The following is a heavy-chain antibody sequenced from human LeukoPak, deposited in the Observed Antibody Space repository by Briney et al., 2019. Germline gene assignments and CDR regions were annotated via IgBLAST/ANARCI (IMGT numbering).Heavy chain of an antibody. J-gene: IGHJ6*03. V-gene: IGHV1-2*02. D-gene: IGHD3-3*01. CDR2: INPNSGGT. Sequence: ASVTVSCKASGYTFTGYYMHWVRQAPGKGLEWMGWINPNSGGTNYAQKFQGRLTMTRDTSISTAYMELRRLRSDDTAVYYCARDENDFWSGYDYYYMDVWGKGTTVTVSS. CDR3: ARDENDFWSGYDYYYMDV. CDR1: GYTFTGYY.